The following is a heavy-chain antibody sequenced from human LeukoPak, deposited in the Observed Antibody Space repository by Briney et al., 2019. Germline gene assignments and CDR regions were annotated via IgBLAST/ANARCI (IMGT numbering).Heavy chain of an antibody. CDR2: ISSSSSTI. J-gene: IGHJ4*02. CDR3: ARGPMTVGASPFDY. Sequence: GGSLRLSCAASGFTFSSYSMNWVRQAPGKGLEWVSYISSSSSTIYYADSVKGRFTISRDNAKNSLYLQMNSLRAEDTAVYYCARGPMTVGASPFDYWGQGTLVTVSS. D-gene: IGHD1-26*01. V-gene: IGHV3-48*01. CDR1: GFTFSSYS.